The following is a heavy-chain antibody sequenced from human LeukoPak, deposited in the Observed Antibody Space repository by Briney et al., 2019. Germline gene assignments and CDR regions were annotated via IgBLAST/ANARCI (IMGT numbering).Heavy chain of an antibody. CDR1: GYRFTSYW. CDR3: ARPYCSSTSCLAWFDP. Sequence: GESLKISCQGSGYRFTSYWIGWVRQVPGKGLEWMGIIYPGDSDTRYSPSFQGQVTISADKSISTAYLQWSSLKASDTAMYYCARPYCSSTSCLAWFDPWGQGTLVTVSS. V-gene: IGHV5-51*01. J-gene: IGHJ5*02. D-gene: IGHD2-2*01. CDR2: IYPGDSDT.